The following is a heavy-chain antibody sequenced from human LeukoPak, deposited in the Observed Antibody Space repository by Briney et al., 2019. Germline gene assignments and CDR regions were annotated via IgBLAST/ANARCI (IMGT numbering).Heavy chain of an antibody. CDR1: GFNFEIYW. Sequence: GSLRLSCAASGFNFEIYWINWVRQAPGKGLEWVANMRQDGSDKYYVDSVKGRFTISRDNAKNSVHLQMNSLRAEDTAVYYCASEVIVVVVAATPHAFDIWGQGTMVTVSS. CDR2: MRQDGSDK. D-gene: IGHD2-15*01. J-gene: IGHJ3*02. CDR3: ASEVIVVVVAATPHAFDI. V-gene: IGHV3-7*01.